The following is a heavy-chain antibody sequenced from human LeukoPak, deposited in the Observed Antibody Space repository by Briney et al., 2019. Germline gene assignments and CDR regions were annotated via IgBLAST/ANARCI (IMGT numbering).Heavy chain of an antibody. CDR2: TYYRSKWYN. Sequence: SQTLSLTCAISGDILSSNSAAWNCIRQSPSRGLEWLGRTYYRSKWYNDYAEFVGGRITINPDTSRNQFSLQLNSVTPEDTAVYYCAREDYGGTSGTYFVYWGQGTLITVSS. V-gene: IGHV6-1*01. D-gene: IGHD4-23*01. CDR1: GDILSSNSAA. J-gene: IGHJ4*02. CDR3: AREDYGGTSGTYFVY.